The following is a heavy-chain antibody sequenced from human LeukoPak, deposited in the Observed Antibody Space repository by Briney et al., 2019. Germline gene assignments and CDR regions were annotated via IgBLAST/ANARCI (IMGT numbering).Heavy chain of an antibody. CDR1: GFTFSSYG. V-gene: IGHV3-33*01. Sequence: GRSLRLSCAASGFTFSSYGMHWVRQAPGKGLEWVAVIWYDGSNKYYADSVKGRFTISRDNSKNTLYLQMNSLRAEDTAVYYCARAPGYYDSSGYQGFDYWGQGTLSPSPQ. D-gene: IGHD3-22*01. CDR3: ARAPGYYDSSGYQGFDY. CDR2: IWYDGSNK. J-gene: IGHJ4*02.